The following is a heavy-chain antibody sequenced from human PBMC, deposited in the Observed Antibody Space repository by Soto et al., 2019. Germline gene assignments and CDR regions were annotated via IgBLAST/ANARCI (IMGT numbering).Heavy chain of an antibody. V-gene: IGHV4-59*01. CDR2: IYYSGIT. Sequence: PSETLSLTCTVSGGAISSYYWSWIRQPPGKGLEWIGYIYYSGITNYNPSLKSRVTISVDTSKNQFSLKLSSVTAADTAVYYCAGTHDYGDHPVDYWGQGTLVTVSS. CDR3: AGTHDYGDHPVDY. CDR1: GGAISSYY. J-gene: IGHJ4*02. D-gene: IGHD4-17*01.